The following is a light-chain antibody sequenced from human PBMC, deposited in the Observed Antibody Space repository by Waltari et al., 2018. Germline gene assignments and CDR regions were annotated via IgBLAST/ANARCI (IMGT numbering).Light chain of an antibody. CDR3: QKYESLPAT. V-gene: IGKV3-20*01. Sequence: SGRASQSVIKYLAGYQQRPGQAPRLLIYDASTSATGIPDRFSGSGFGTDFSLTISRLEPEDFAVYYCQKYESLPATFGQGTKVEIK. CDR2: DAS. CDR1: QSVIKY. J-gene: IGKJ1*01.